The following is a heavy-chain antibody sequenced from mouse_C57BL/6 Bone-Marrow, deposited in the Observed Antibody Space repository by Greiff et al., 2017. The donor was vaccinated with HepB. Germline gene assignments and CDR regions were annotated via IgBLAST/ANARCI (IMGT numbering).Heavy chain of an antibody. CDR1: GYSITSDY. D-gene: IGHD1-1*01. CDR2: ISYSGST. CDR3: ARYYYGSSDSWYFDV. Sequence: EVKLMESGPGLAKPSQTLSLTCSVTGYSITSDYWNWIRKFPGNKLEYMGYISYSGSTYYNPSLKSRISITRDTSKNQYYLQLNSVTTEDTATYYCARYYYGSSDSWYFDVWGTGTTVTVSS. V-gene: IGHV3-8*01. J-gene: IGHJ1*03.